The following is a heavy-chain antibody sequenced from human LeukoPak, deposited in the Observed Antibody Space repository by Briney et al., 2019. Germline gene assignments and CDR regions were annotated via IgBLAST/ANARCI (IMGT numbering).Heavy chain of an antibody. CDR3: ARDRGGIDYGDSLFDY. Sequence: SETLSLTCAVSGGSFSCNNWWSWVRQPPGKGLEWIGEIYHSGSTYYNPSLKSRVTISVDTSKNQFSLKLSSVTAADTAVYYCARDRGGIDYGDSLFDYWGQGTLVTVSS. J-gene: IGHJ4*02. CDR2: IYHSGST. D-gene: IGHD4-17*01. CDR1: GGSFSCNNW. V-gene: IGHV4-4*02.